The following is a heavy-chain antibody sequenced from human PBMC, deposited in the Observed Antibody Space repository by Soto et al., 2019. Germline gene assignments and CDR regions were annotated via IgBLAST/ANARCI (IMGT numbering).Heavy chain of an antibody. D-gene: IGHD4-17*01. CDR3: AMDYGDRPEYFKH. J-gene: IGHJ1*01. V-gene: IGHV1-18*04. Sequence: QVKLVQSGPALKRPGASMKVSCTASGYTFTSYGVSWVRQAPGPGVEGMAWLSPLRGRTQYSQKAQGRVTLSKDTSSNNAYMAMTTLRVDDTAVYYCAMDYGDRPEYFKHWGQGTLVTVS. CDR2: LSPLRGRT. CDR1: GYTFTSYG.